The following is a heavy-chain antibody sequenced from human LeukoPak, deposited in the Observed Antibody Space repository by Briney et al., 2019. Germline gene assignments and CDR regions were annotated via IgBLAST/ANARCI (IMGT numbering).Heavy chain of an antibody. Sequence: SETLSLTCTVSGGSISSYYWSWIRQPPGKGLEWIGYIYYSGSTNYNPSLKSRVTISVDTSKNQFSLKLSSVTAADTAVYYCARGPGYSSGWLHFDYWGQGTVVTVSS. CDR2: IYYSGST. V-gene: IGHV4-59*01. D-gene: IGHD6-19*01. J-gene: IGHJ4*02. CDR3: ARGPGYSSGWLHFDY. CDR1: GGSISSYY.